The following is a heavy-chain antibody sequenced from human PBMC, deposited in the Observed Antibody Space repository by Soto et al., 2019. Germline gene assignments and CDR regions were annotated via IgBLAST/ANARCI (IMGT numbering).Heavy chain of an antibody. V-gene: IGHV3-9*01. CDR1: GFTFDDYA. D-gene: IGHD2-15*01. Sequence: EVQLVESGGGLVQPGRSLRLSCAASGFTFDDYAMHWVRQAPGKGLEWVSGISWNSGSIGYADSVKGRFTISRDNAKNSLYLQMNSLRAEDTALYYCAKVGWDCSGGSCYTAQYFKHWGQGTLVTVSS. CDR2: ISWNSGSI. CDR3: AKVGWDCSGGSCYTAQYFKH. J-gene: IGHJ1*01.